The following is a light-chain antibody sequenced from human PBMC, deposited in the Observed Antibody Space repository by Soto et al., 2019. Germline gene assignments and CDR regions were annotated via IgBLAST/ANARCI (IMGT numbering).Light chain of an antibody. J-gene: IGKJ4*01. CDR2: DTS. V-gene: IGKV3-20*01. CDR3: QLYGTSPLT. CDR1: QSVSSSY. Sequence: EIVLTQSPGTLSLSPGERATLSCRTSQSVSSSYLAWYKQKPGQAPRLLIYDTSYRATGIPDRFSGSGSGTDFTLTINRLEPEDFAVYYCQLYGTSPLTFGGGTKVEIK.